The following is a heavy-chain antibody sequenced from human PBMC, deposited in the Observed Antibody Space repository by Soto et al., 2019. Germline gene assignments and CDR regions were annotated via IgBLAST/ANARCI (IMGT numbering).Heavy chain of an antibody. Sequence: GGSLRLSCAASGFTFSSYDMHWVRQATGKGLEWVSAIGKSGDTYYSDSVKGRFTISRENAKNSLYLQMDSLRDGDTAVYYSTGGRYGWGSKHTHNWFDPWGKETLFTVSS. CDR2: IGKSGDT. CDR3: TGGRYGWGSKHTHNWFDP. CDR1: GFTFSSYD. V-gene: IGHV3-13*04. D-gene: IGHD3-10*01. J-gene: IGHJ5*02.